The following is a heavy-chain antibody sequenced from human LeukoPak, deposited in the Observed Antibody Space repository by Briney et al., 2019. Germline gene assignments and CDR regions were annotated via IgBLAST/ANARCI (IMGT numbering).Heavy chain of an antibody. V-gene: IGHV1-69*01. D-gene: IGHD1-7*01. CDR1: GGSFSSYA. Sequence: SVKVSCKASGGSFSSYAISWVRQAPGQGLEWMGGIIPIFGTANYAQKFRGRVTITADESTSTAYMELSSLRSEDTAVYYCARGTPESGTTGYWGQGTLVTVSS. CDR2: IIPIFGTA. J-gene: IGHJ4*02. CDR3: ARGTPESGTTGY.